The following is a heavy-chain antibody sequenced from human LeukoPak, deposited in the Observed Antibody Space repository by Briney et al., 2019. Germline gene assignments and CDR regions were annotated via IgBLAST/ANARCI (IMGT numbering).Heavy chain of an antibody. D-gene: IGHD4/OR15-4a*01. V-gene: IGHV3-30*02. J-gene: IGHJ4*02. CDR1: GFTFSSYG. CDR3: ARDTLGEGEDANYAVYYFDY. CDR2: IRYDESNK. Sequence: GGSLRLSCAASGFTFSSYGMHWVRQAPGKGLEWVAFIRYDESNKNYVDSVKGRFTISRDNGKNSLDLQMNSLRADDTAVYYCARDTLGEGEDANYAVYYFDYWGQGTVVTVSS.